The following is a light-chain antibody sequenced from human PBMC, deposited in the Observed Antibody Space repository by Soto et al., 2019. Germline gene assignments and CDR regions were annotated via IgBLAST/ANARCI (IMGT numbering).Light chain of an antibody. Sequence: EIVLTQSPATLSLSPGERATLSFRASQTVSRNLAWYQQRPGQAPRLLIYDISNRATGVPARFIGSGSETEFTLTIRSLQSEDFAVYFCQQYNNRPSFGQGTRLEIK. CDR3: QQYNNRPS. CDR1: QTVSRN. V-gene: IGKV3-15*01. J-gene: IGKJ5*01. CDR2: DIS.